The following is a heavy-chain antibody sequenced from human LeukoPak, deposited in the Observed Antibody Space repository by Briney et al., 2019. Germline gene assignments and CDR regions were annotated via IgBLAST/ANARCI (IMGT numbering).Heavy chain of an antibody. V-gene: IGHV1-18*01. CDR3: GRKSHDTREDY. J-gene: IGHJ4*02. CDR1: GYTFTSYG. CDR2: ISANDGNT. D-gene: IGHD3-22*01. Sequence: GASVTVSCTASGYTFTSYGISWVRQAPGQGLEWMGWISANDGNTDYPQKLQGRVTMTTDTSTSTAYMELRSLRSDDTAVYYRGRKSHDTREDYWGQGTLVTVSS.